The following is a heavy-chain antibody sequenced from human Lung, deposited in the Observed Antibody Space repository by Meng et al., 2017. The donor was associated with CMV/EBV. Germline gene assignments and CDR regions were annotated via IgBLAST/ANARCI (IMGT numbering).Heavy chain of an antibody. Sequence: SXXVSXKASGYTFSYYDILWVRQASGQGLEWVGWMNPNRGNTAYAQKFQGRVTMTRDTSTSIAYMELSSLRSGDTAVYYCARGQVQCSTINCHDYRFSGMDVWGQGTXVTVSS. CDR2: MNPNRGNT. CDR3: ARGQVQCSTINCHDYRFSGMDV. J-gene: IGHJ6*02. CDR1: GYTFSYYD. D-gene: IGHD2/OR15-2a*01. V-gene: IGHV1-8*01.